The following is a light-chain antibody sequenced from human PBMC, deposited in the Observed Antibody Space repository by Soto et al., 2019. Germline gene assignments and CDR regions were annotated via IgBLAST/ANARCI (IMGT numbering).Light chain of an antibody. CDR2: EVS. Sequence: QSVLTQPASVSGSPGQSITISCTGTSSDVGGYNYVSWYQQHPGKAPKLMIYEVSTRPSGVSDRFSGSKSGNTASLTISGLQAEDEADYYCSSYTSTRTHVFGTGTKVTV. CDR1: SSDVGGYNY. CDR3: SSYTSTRTHV. V-gene: IGLV2-14*01. J-gene: IGLJ1*01.